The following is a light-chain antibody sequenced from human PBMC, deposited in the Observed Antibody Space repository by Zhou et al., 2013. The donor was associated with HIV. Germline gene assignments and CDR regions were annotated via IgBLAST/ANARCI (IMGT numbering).Light chain of an antibody. CDR1: QSISSW. V-gene: IGKV1-5*03. CDR2: KAS. J-gene: IGKJ2*01. Sequence: DIQMTQSPSTLSASVGDRVTITCRASQSISSWLAWYQQKPGKAPKLLIYKASSLESGVPSRFSGSGSGTEFTLTISSLQPDDFATYYCQQYNSYQYTFGQGTKLEFK. CDR3: QQYNSYQYT.